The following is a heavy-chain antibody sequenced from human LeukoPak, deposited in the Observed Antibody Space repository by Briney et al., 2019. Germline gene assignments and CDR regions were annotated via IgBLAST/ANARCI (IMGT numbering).Heavy chain of an antibody. J-gene: IGHJ4*02. CDR2: IIPILGIA. V-gene: IGHV1-69*04. CDR3: ARVFYDSSGYYLYYFDY. Sequence: ASVKVSCKASGGTFSSYAISWVRQAPGQGLEWMGRIIPILGIANYAQKFQGRVTITADKSTSTAYMELSSLRSEDTAVYYCARVFYDSSGYYLYYFDYWGQGTLVTVSS. D-gene: IGHD3-22*01. CDR1: GGTFSSYA.